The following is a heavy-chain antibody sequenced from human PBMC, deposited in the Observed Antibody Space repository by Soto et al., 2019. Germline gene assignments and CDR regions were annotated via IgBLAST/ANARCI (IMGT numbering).Heavy chain of an antibody. D-gene: IGHD3-22*01. CDR1: GGTFSSYA. V-gene: IGHV1-69*13. CDR2: IIPIFGTA. Sequence: SVKVSCKASGGTFSSYAISWVRQAPGQGLEWMGGIIPIFGTANYAQKFQGRVTITADESTSTAYMELSSLRSEDTAVYYCARTTYYYDSSGYQWFDPWGQGTLVTVSS. J-gene: IGHJ5*02. CDR3: ARTTYYYDSSGYQWFDP.